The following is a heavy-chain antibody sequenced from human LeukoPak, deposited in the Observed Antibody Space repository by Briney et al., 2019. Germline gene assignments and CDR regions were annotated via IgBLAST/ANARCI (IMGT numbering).Heavy chain of an antibody. D-gene: IGHD3-3*02. CDR3: AHVHFPGWFDP. Sequence: SGPTLVKPTQTLTLTCTFFGFSLSTNGVGVGWIRQPPGKALEWLTFIYWDDDKRYSPSLKSRLTITKDTSKNQVVLTMTNMDPVDTAPYYCAHVHFPGWFDPWGQGTLVTVSS. CDR2: IYWDDDK. V-gene: IGHV2-5*02. J-gene: IGHJ5*02. CDR1: GFSLSTNGVG.